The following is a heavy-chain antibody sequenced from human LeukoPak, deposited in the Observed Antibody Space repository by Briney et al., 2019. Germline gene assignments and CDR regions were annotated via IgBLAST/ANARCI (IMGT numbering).Heavy chain of an antibody. CDR3: AREEYGSNNFDY. Sequence: SGGSLRLSCASPGSTLSDYYVNWIRQAPGKGLEWVSQISNTGYSKYYADSVKGRFTISRDNVKDSVSLQMNSLRVADSGMYYCAREEYGSNNFDYWGQGILVTVSS. V-gene: IGHV3-11*01. CDR1: GSTLSDYY. D-gene: IGHD4-23*01. CDR2: ISNTGYSK. J-gene: IGHJ4*02.